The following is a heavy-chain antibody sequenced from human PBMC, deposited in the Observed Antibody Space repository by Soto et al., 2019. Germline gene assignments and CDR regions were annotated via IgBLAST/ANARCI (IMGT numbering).Heavy chain of an antibody. V-gene: IGHV1-69*02. J-gene: IGHJ4*02. CDR1: GDTFSFNT. D-gene: IGHD3-10*01. CDR2: IIPMVGMA. CDR3: ATNYGSGSTHFDY. Sequence: QVQLVQSGAEVKKPGSSVRLSCTASGDTFSFNTISGVRQAPGQGPEWMGRIIPMVGMADYPQKFQGRVTISADKSTSTAYMVLSSLRSDDTAVYFCATNYGSGSTHFDYWGQGTLVTVSS.